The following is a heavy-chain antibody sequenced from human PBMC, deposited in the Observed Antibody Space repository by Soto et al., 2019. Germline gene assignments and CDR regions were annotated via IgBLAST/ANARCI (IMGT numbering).Heavy chain of an antibody. CDR2: ISHDGSNK. Sequence: GGSLRLSCAASGFTFSSYGMHWVRQAPGKGLEWVAAISHDGSNKYYADSVKGRFTISRDNSKNTLYLQMNSLRAEDTAVYYCAKVFSSSSPQYYGMDVWGQGTTVTVSS. J-gene: IGHJ6*02. D-gene: IGHD6-6*01. V-gene: IGHV3-30*18. CDR1: GFTFSSYG. CDR3: AKVFSSSSPQYYGMDV.